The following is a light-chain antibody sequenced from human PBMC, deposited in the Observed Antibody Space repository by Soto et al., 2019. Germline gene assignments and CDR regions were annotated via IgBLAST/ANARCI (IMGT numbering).Light chain of an antibody. CDR1: SSDVGGYNF. Sequence: QSALTQPPSASGSPGQSVTISCTGTSSDVGGYNFVSWYQQHPAKAPKLMIYEVSERPSGVPDRFSGSKSGNTASLTVSGLQAEDEADYYCSSYAGSNIVVFGGGTKLTVL. CDR3: SSYAGSNIVV. V-gene: IGLV2-8*01. J-gene: IGLJ2*01. CDR2: EVS.